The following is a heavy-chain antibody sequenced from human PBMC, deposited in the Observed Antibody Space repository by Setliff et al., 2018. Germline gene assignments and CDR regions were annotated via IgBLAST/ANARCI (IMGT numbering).Heavy chain of an antibody. CDR2: FNPEDDEI. Sequence: ASVKVSCKVSGSTLTELTMYWVRQAPGKGLEWMGSFNPEDDEIIYAQKFLGRVTMTEDTSTDTAYMELSSRRSEDTAVYYCATKDYDTSGYYRPFGFWGQGTLVTVSS. V-gene: IGHV1-24*01. D-gene: IGHD3-22*01. CDR3: ATKDYDTSGYYRPFGF. J-gene: IGHJ4*01. CDR1: GSTLTELT.